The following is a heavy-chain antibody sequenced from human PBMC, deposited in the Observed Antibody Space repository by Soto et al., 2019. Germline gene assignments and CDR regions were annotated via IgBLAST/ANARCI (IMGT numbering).Heavy chain of an antibody. CDR3: ARSYDFWSGYSPEYYYYGMDV. V-gene: IGHV4-30-4*01. CDR2: IYYSGST. CDR1: GGSISSYY. J-gene: IGHJ6*02. D-gene: IGHD3-3*01. Sequence: SETLSLTCTVSGGSISSYYWSWIRQPPGKGLEWIGYIYYSGSTYYNPSLKSRVTISVDTSKNQFSLKLSSVTAADTAVYYCARSYDFWSGYSPEYYYYGMDVWGQGTTVTVSS.